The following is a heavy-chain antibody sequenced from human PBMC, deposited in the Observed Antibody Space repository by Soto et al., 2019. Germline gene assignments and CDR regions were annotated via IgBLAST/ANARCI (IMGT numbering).Heavy chain of an antibody. J-gene: IGHJ5*01. D-gene: IGHD3-16*02. CDR3: ARVTFGGIVIKNNWFDP. CDR1: GGSITSGDYF. Sequence: SETLSLTCTVSGGSITSGDYFWSWIRQPPGKGLEWIGYISYSGTTYYNPSPKSRVTISVDTSKNQFSLNLTSVTAADTAIFYCARVTFGGIVIKNNWFDPWGQGILVTVSS. CDR2: ISYSGTT. V-gene: IGHV4-30-4*01.